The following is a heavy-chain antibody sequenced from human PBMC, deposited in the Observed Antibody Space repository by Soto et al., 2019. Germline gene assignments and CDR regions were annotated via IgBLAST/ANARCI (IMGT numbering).Heavy chain of an antibody. CDR1: GFTFSTYA. J-gene: IGHJ6*02. V-gene: IGHV3-23*01. Sequence: EVRLLESGGGLVQPGGSLRLSCAASGFTFSTYAMSWARQAPGKGLEWVAGIDDSGVSTYYTDSVKGRLTISRDNSKNRLYLQMGSLRAEDTAVYYCVKGQSSSWSQTGGMDVWGQGTTVTVSS. D-gene: IGHD2-2*01. CDR3: VKGQSSSWSQTGGMDV. CDR2: IDDSGVST.